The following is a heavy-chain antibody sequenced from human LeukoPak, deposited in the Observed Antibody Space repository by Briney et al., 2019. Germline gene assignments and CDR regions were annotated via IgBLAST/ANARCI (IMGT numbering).Heavy chain of an antibody. V-gene: IGHV3-49*04. Sequence: GGSLRLSCTGSGFTFGDYAMTWVRQAPGKGLEWVGFIRSKAYGGTTEYAASVKDRFTISRDDSKSIAYLQMNSLKTEDTAVYYCTTYKMTTATADYYYYYYMDVWGKGTTVTVSS. D-gene: IGHD4-11*01. CDR2: IRSKAYGGTT. J-gene: IGHJ6*03. CDR3: TTYKMTTATADYYYYYYMDV. CDR1: GFTFGDYA.